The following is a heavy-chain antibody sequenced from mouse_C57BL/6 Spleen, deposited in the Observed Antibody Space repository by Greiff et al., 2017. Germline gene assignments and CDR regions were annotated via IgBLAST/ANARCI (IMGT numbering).Heavy chain of an antibody. CDR2: IRSKSNNYAT. Sequence: EVKLVESGGGLVQPKGSLKLSCAASGFSFNTYAMNWVRQAPGKGLEWVARIRSKSNNYATYYADSVKDRFTISRDDSESMLYLQMNNLKTEDTAMYYCVRLYDGSSYWYFDVWGTGTTVTVSS. D-gene: IGHD2-3*01. V-gene: IGHV10-1*01. CDR3: VRLYDGSSYWYFDV. CDR1: GFSFNTYA. J-gene: IGHJ1*03.